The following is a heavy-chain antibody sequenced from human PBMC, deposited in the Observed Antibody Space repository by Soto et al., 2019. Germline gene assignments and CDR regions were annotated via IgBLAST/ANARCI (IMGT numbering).Heavy chain of an antibody. CDR2: IYPGDSDT. CDR3: ARVLAVAGNYYYGMDV. J-gene: IGHJ6*02. Sequence: PGESLKISCKGSGYSFTSYWIGWVRQMPGKGLEWMGIIYPGDSDTRYSPSFQGQVTISADKSISTAYLRWSSLKASDTAMYYCARVLAVAGNYYYGMDVWGQETTVTVSS. V-gene: IGHV5-51*01. CDR1: GYSFTSYW. D-gene: IGHD6-19*01.